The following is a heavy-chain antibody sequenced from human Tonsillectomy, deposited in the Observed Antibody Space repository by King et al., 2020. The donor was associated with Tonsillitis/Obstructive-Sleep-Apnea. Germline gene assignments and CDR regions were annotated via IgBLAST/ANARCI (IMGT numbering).Heavy chain of an antibody. V-gene: IGHV3-23*04. CDR1: GFTFSSYA. D-gene: IGHD1-14*01. J-gene: IGHJ6*03. Sequence: VQLVESGGGLVQPGGSLRLSCAASGFTFSSYAMSWVRQAPGKGLEWVSVIGSSGGGSYYADSVKGRFTVSRDDSKNTVYLQMNSLRAEDTAVYYCAKDGHGKDYYYYMDVWGKGTTVTVCS. CDR2: IGSSGGGS. CDR3: AKDGHGKDYYYYMDV.